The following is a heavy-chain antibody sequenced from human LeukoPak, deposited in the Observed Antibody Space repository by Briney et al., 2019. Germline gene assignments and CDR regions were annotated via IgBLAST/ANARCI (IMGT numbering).Heavy chain of an antibody. Sequence: SETLSLTCTVSGGSISSYYWSWIRQPPGKGLEWIGYIYYSGSTNYNPSLKSRVTISVDTSKNQFSLKLSSVTAADTAVYYCARIYYGSGSYWPNYYYYYYMDVWGKGTTVTISS. D-gene: IGHD3-10*01. V-gene: IGHV4-59*12. CDR3: ARIYYGSGSYWPNYYYYYYMDV. J-gene: IGHJ6*03. CDR1: GGSISSYY. CDR2: IYYSGST.